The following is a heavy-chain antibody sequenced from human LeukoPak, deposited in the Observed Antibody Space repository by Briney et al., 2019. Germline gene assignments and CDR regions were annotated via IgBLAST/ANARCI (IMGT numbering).Heavy chain of an antibody. CDR3: AREHCTSSSCYFDP. V-gene: IGHV3-30*04. D-gene: IGHD2-2*01. Sequence: PGGSLRLSCAASGFTFSNYAIHWVRQAPGKGLEWAAVISYEGSNKYYADSVKGRFTISRDNSKKTVDLQMSSLRAEDTALYYCAREHCTSSSCYFDPWGQGTLVTVSS. CDR1: GFTFSNYA. CDR2: ISYEGSNK. J-gene: IGHJ5*02.